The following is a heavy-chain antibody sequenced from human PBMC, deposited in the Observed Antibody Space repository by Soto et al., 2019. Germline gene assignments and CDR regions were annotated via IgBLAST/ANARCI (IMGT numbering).Heavy chain of an antibody. V-gene: IGHV4-4*02. Sequence: QVQLQESGPGLVMPSGTLSLTCAVSGASIISSDWWNWVRQPPGKGLEWIGEISHSGTTIYNLSLEGRVTISVDVSKNHFSLNLTSVTAADTAVYFCARDFKAPNDAWAFDNWGQGTLVTVSS. D-gene: IGHD3-16*01. CDR1: GASIISSDW. CDR3: ARDFKAPNDAWAFDN. CDR2: ISHSGTT. J-gene: IGHJ4*02.